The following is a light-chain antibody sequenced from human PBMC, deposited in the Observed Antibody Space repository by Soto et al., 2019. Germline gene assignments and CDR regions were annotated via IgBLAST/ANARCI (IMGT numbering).Light chain of an antibody. Sequence: EIVLTQSPGTLSLSPGERATLSCRASQSAFSTYLAWYPQKPGQAPRLLIYGASSRATGIPDRFSGSGSGTDCTLTISRLEPEDFAVYYCQQYGNSPWTLGQGTKVEIK. CDR3: QQYGNSPWT. J-gene: IGKJ1*01. CDR1: QSAFSTY. CDR2: GAS. V-gene: IGKV3-20*01.